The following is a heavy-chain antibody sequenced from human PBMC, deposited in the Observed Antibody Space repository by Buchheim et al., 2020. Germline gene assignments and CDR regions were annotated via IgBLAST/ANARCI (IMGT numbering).Heavy chain of an antibody. Sequence: QVQLVESGGGVVQPGRSLRLSCAASGFTFSSYAMHWVRQAPGKGLEWVALISYDGSNTYNADSVKGRFTISRDNSKNTLYLQMNSLRAEDTAVYYCARDRMVRGVRRSQYDYWGQGTL. CDR2: ISYDGSNT. D-gene: IGHD3-10*01. CDR1: GFTFSSYA. CDR3: ARDRMVRGVRRSQYDY. J-gene: IGHJ4*02. V-gene: IGHV3-30*04.